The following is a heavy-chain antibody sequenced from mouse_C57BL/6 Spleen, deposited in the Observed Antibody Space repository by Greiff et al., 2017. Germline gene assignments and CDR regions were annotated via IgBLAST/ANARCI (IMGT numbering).Heavy chain of an antibody. CDR3: ARFLYGNYPDY. CDR1: GYTFTSYW. J-gene: IGHJ2*01. D-gene: IGHD2-1*01. CDR2: IDPSDSYT. Sequence: QVQLQQPGAELVMPGASVKLSCKASGYTFTSYWMHWVKQRPGQGLEWIGEIDPSDSYTNYNQKFKGKSTLTVDKSSSTAYMQLSSLTSEDSAVYYCARFLYGNYPDYWGQGTTLTVSS. V-gene: IGHV1-69*01.